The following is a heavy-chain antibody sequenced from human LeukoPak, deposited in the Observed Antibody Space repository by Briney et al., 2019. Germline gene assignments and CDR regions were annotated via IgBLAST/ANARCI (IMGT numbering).Heavy chain of an antibody. D-gene: IGHD4-17*01. CDR1: GFTFSSYG. J-gene: IGHJ4*02. CDR3: ARETDGDDSSFDY. Sequence: GGSLRLSCAASGFTFSSYGMHWVRQAPGKGLEWVAVIWSDGNNKYYAGSVKGRFTISRDNSKNTLYLQMNSLRAEDTAVYYCARETDGDDSSFDYWGQGTLVTVSS. V-gene: IGHV3-33*01. CDR2: IWSDGNNK.